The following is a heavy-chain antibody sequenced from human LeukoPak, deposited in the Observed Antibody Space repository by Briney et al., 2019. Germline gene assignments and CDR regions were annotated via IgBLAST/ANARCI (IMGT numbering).Heavy chain of an antibody. CDR2: INPNSGGT. Sequence: ASVKLSCKASGYTFTGYYMHWVRQAPGQGLEWMGWINPNSGGTNYAQKFQGRVTMTRDTSISTAYMELSRLRSDDTAVYYCARVTLGIAAAGTRDAFDIWGQGTMVTVSS. J-gene: IGHJ3*02. V-gene: IGHV1-2*02. CDR1: GYTFTGYY. D-gene: IGHD6-13*01. CDR3: ARVTLGIAAAGTRDAFDI.